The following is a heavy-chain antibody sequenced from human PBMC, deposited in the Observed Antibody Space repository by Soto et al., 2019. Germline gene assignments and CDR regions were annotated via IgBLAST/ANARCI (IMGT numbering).Heavy chain of an antibody. D-gene: IGHD4-4*01. V-gene: IGHV4-39*01. CDR1: GGSISSSSYY. CDR3: ARQIMDYSTYRYYYYGMDV. CDR2: IYYSGST. Sequence: TSETLSLTCTFSGGSISSSSYYWAWIRQPPGKGLEWIGSIYYSGSTYYSPSLESRVTISVDTSKNQFSLKLSSVTAADTAVYYCARQIMDYSTYRYYYYGMDVWGQGTTVTVSS. J-gene: IGHJ6*02.